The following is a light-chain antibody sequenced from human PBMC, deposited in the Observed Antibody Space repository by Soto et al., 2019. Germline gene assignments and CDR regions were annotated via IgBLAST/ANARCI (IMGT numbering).Light chain of an antibody. CDR3: QQSYSVPIT. Sequence: DIQMTQSPSTLSGSVGDRVTITCRASQTISSWLAWYQQKPGKAPKLLIYKASTLKSGVPSRFSGSGSGTEFTLTISSLQPEDFATYHCQQSYSVPITFGQGTRLEIK. J-gene: IGKJ5*01. CDR1: QTISSW. CDR2: KAS. V-gene: IGKV1-5*03.